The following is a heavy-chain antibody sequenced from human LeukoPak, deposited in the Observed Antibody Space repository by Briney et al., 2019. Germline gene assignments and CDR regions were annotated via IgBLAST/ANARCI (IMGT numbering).Heavy chain of an antibody. Sequence: SETLSLTCAVYGGSFSGYYWSWIRQPPRKGLEGIGEINHSGSTNYNPSLKSRGTISVDTSKNQFSLKLSSVTAADTAVYYCARARPHSVYYMDVWGKGTTVTVSS. CDR2: INHSGST. J-gene: IGHJ6*03. CDR3: ARARPHSVYYMDV. CDR1: GGSFSGYY. D-gene: IGHD6-6*01. V-gene: IGHV4-34*01.